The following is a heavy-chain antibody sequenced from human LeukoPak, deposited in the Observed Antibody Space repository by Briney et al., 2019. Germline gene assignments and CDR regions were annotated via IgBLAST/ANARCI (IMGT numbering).Heavy chain of an antibody. V-gene: IGHV3-21*01. Sequence: GGSLRLCCAASGFTFSSYSMNWVRQAPGKGLEWVSSISSSSSYIYYADSVKGRFTISRDNAKNSLYLQMNSLRAEDTAVYYCARGGRDYGFLFVYWGQGTLVTVSS. D-gene: IGHD4-17*01. CDR2: ISSSSSYI. CDR3: ARGGRDYGFLFVY. CDR1: GFTFSSYS. J-gene: IGHJ4*02.